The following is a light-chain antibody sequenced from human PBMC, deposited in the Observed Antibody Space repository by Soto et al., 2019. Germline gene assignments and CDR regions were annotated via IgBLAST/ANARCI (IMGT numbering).Light chain of an antibody. Sequence: EIVLTQSPDTLSLSPGERATLSCRASQNIRTYLAGYQQKPGQSPRLRVYDAVNRAAGAPDRFSGSGSVTDFTLTISSLEPEDSAVYVYQQRSDWPPLTFGGGTKVEIK. CDR2: DAV. J-gene: IGKJ4*01. CDR1: QNIRTY. CDR3: QQRSDWPPLT. V-gene: IGKV3-11*01.